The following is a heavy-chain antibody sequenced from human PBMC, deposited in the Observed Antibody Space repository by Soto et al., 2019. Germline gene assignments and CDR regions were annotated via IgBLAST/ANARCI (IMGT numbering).Heavy chain of an antibody. D-gene: IGHD6-13*01. CDR3: AKDLGLAPTAAAPVYFDY. CDR1: GFTFSSYA. V-gene: IGHV3-23*01. CDR2: ISGSGGST. Sequence: GGSPRLSCAASGFTFSSYAMSWVRQAPGKGLEWVSAISGSGGSTYYADSVKGRFTISRDNSKNTLYLQMNSLRAEDTAVYYCAKDLGLAPTAAAPVYFDYWGQGTLVNVSS. J-gene: IGHJ4*02.